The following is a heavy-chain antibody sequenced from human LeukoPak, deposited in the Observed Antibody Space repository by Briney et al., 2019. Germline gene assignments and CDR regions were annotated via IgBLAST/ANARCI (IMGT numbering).Heavy chain of an antibody. Sequence: ETLSLTCAVSGGSVSSYYWSWMRQPPGKGLEWIGYVYYSGSTIYNPALKSRVTISLDTSENQFSLKLSSVTAADTAVYYCAREANSPTARYWYFDLWGRGTQVTVSS. D-gene: IGHD2-21*01. J-gene: IGHJ2*01. CDR2: VYYSGST. V-gene: IGHV4-59*02. CDR3: AREANSPTARYWYFDL. CDR1: GGSVSSYY.